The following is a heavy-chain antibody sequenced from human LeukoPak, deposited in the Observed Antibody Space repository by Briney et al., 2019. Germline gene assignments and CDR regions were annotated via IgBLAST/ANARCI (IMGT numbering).Heavy chain of an antibody. J-gene: IGHJ4*02. CDR2: IYTSGST. CDR1: GGSISSGSYY. Sequence: SETLSLTCTVSGGSISSGSYYLSWIRQPAGKGLEWIGRIYTSGSTNYNPSLKSRVTISVDTSKNQFSLKLSSVTAADTAVYYCARDEIAVAGSHFDYWGQGTLVTVSS. D-gene: IGHD6-19*01. V-gene: IGHV4-61*02. CDR3: ARDEIAVAGSHFDY.